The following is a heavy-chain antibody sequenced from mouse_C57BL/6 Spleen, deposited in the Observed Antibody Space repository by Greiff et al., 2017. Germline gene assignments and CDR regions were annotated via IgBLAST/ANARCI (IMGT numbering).Heavy chain of an antibody. V-gene: IGHV1-69*01. CDR1: GYTFTSYW. D-gene: IGHD2-2*01. Sequence: QVQLQQPGAELVMPGASVKLSCKASGYTFTSYWMHWVKQRPGQGLEWIGEIDPSDSYTNYNQKFKGKSTLTVDKSSSTAYMQLSSLTSEDSAVYYCARNYGYDGTLDYWGQGTTLTVSS. CDR2: IDPSDSYT. J-gene: IGHJ2*01. CDR3: ARNYGYDGTLDY.